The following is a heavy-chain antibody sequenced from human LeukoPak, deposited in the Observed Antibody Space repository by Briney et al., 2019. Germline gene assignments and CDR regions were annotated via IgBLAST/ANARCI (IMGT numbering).Heavy chain of an antibody. D-gene: IGHD1-26*01. Sequence: GTSVKVSCKASGFTFTTSAVQWVRQARGQRLEWIGWIVVGSGNTDYARKFQERVTITRDMCTSTAYMELSSLRSEDTAVYYCVAGKDSGRNRPFDYWGQGTLVTVSS. CDR2: IVVGSGNT. J-gene: IGHJ4*02. CDR3: VAGKDSGRNRPFDY. CDR1: GFTFTTSA. V-gene: IGHV1-58*01.